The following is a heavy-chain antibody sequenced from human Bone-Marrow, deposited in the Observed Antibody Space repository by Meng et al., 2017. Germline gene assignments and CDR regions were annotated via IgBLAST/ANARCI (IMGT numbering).Heavy chain of an antibody. J-gene: IGHJ4*02. CDR3: AHSSMVRGVPFDY. CDR1: GFSLSTSGGG. Sequence: SPMKYTGSRPVKPKHTHTLTLTFSGFSLSTSGGGMGWIRQPPGQGLEWLALIYLDDDKRYRPYLKSRLTITKDTYKNQVVLTMTNMDPVDTATYYCAHSSMVRGVPFDYWGQGTLVTVSS. V-gene: IGHV2-5*02. CDR2: IYLDDDK. D-gene: IGHD3-10*01.